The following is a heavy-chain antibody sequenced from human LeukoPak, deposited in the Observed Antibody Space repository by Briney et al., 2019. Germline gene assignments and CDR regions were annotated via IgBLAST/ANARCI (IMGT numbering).Heavy chain of an antibody. CDR3: ARDPLPMTTVVTIGAFDI. Sequence: GGSLRLSCAASGFTFSSYAMHWVRQAPGKGLEWVAVISYDGSNKYYADSVKGRFTISRDNSKNTLYLQMNSLRAEDTAVYYCARDPLPMTTVVTIGAFDIWGQGTMVTVSS. CDR2: ISYDGSNK. J-gene: IGHJ3*02. CDR1: GFTFSSYA. V-gene: IGHV3-30-3*01. D-gene: IGHD4-23*01.